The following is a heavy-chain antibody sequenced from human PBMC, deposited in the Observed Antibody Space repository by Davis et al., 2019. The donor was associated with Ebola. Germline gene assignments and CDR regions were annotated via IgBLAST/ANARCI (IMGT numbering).Heavy chain of an antibody. J-gene: IGHJ4*02. CDR2: IDCGDSHT. V-gene: IGHV5-10-1*01. CDR3: ARGRGGSADY. CDR1: GYNFAAYW. Sequence: GESLKISCEGSGYNFAAYWITWVRQMPGKGLEWMGKIDCGDSHTKYSPSFQGHVTISADKSISTAYLQWSSLQASDTAIYYCARGRGGSADYWGQGTLVTVSS. D-gene: IGHD2-15*01.